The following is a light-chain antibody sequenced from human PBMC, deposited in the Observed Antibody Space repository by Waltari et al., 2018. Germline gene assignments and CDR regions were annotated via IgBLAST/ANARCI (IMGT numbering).Light chain of an antibody. V-gene: IGKV3-11*01. J-gene: IGKJ4*01. Sequence: EIVLTQSPATLSLSPGERATLSCRASQSVNWYLAWYQQRPGQAPRLLIYDTSNRATGSPARFSGSGSETDFTLTISSLEPEDSAVYYFQQRRNWPLTFGGGTKVEIK. CDR3: QQRRNWPLT. CDR1: QSVNWY. CDR2: DTS.